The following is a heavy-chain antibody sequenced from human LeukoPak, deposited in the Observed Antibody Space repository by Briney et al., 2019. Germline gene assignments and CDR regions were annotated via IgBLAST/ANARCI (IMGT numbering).Heavy chain of an antibody. V-gene: IGHV3-30*18. J-gene: IGHJ4*02. CDR2: ISDDASNK. D-gene: IGHD3-16*01. CDR1: GFSFSNYG. Sequence: PGRSLRLSCVASGFSFSNYGMHWVRQAPGKGLEWVAVISDDASNKYYGDSVKGRFTISRDNSKNTLYLQMNSLRVEDRAVYYCAKGANHRDTSLLMGGQGTLVTVSS. CDR3: AKGANHRDTSLLM.